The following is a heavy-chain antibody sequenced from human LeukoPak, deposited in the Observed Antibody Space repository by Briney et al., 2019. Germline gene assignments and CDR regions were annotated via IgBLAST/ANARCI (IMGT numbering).Heavy chain of an antibody. Sequence: PGGSLILSCAASGFTFSNFGMSWVRQAPGKGLEWVSVISGSGGSTYYAGSVKGRFTISRDNSKNTLYLQMNSLRAEDTAVYYCARVPPGAARFLWLLNDYWGQGTLVTVSS. CDR1: GFTFSNFG. J-gene: IGHJ4*02. CDR2: ISGSGGST. CDR3: ARVPPGAARFLWLLNDY. V-gene: IGHV3-23*01. D-gene: IGHD6-6*01.